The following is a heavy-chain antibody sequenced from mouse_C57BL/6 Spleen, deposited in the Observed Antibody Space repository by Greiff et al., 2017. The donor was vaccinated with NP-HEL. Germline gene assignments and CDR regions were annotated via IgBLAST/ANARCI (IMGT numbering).Heavy chain of an antibody. V-gene: IGHV1-64*01. Sequence: QVQLQQPGAELVKPGASVKLSCKASGYTFTSYWMHWVKQRPGQGLEWIGMIHPNSGSTNYNEKFKSKATLTVDKSSSTAYMQLSSLTSEDSAVYYCAREGGLGIITTVVATSVLYVDYWGQGTTLTVSS. CDR2: IHPNSGST. D-gene: IGHD1-1*01. J-gene: IGHJ2*01. CDR3: AREGGLGIITTVVATSVLYVDY. CDR1: GYTFTSYW.